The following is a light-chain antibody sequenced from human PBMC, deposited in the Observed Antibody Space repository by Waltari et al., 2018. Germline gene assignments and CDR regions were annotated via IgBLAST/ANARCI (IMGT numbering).Light chain of an antibody. V-gene: IGKV3-20*01. CDR3: QNHERLPAT. CDR2: EAS. Sequence: IVLTQSPGTLSLSPGERATLSCRASQSISRYLFWYQQKPGQPPRLLIYEASRRATGIPDRFSGSGSGTDFSLTISRLEPEDFGVYYCQNHERLPATFGQGTRVEI. CDR1: QSISRY. J-gene: IGKJ1*01.